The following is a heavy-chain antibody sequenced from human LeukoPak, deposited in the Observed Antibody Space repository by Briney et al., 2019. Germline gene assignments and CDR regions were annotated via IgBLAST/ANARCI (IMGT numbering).Heavy chain of an antibody. CDR1: GFTVGSNY. J-gene: IGHJ3*02. V-gene: IGHV3-53*01. Sequence: GGSLRLSCAASGFTVGSNYMSWVRQAPGKGLEWVSVIYSGGSTYYADSVKGRFTISRDNSKNTLYLQMNSLRAEDTAVYYCARGALDYGDYDSVAFDIWGQGTMVTVSS. CDR2: IYSGGST. D-gene: IGHD4-17*01. CDR3: ARGALDYGDYDSVAFDI.